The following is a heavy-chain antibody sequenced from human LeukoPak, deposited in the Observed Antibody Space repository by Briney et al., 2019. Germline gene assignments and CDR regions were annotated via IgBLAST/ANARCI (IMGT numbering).Heavy chain of an antibody. V-gene: IGHV3-21*01. CDR2: ISSTSSYI. CDR3: ARGQLWQTGWFDP. CDR1: GFTFSDYE. J-gene: IGHJ5*02. D-gene: IGHD5-18*01. Sequence: PGGSLRLSCAASGFTFSDYEMNWVRQAPGKGLEWVSCISSTSSYIYYADSVRGRFTISRDNAKNSLYLQMNSLRAEDTAVYYCARGQLWQTGWFDPWGQGTLVTVSS.